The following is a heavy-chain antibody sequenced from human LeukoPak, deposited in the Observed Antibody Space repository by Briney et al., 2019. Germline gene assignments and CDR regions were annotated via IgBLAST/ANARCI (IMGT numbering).Heavy chain of an antibody. CDR2: ISYDGSNK. D-gene: IGHD2-2*01. J-gene: IGHJ4*02. CDR1: GFTFSSYA. CDR3: AREIVVVPAAIFDY. Sequence: GGSLGLSCAASGFTFSSYAMHWVRQAPGKGLEWVAVISYDGSNKYYADSVKGRFTISRDNSKNTLYLQMNSLRAEDTAVYYCAREIVVVPAAIFDYWGQGTLVTVSS. V-gene: IGHV3-30-3*01.